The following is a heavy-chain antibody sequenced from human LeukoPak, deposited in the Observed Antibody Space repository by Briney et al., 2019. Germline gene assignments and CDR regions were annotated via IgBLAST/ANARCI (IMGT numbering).Heavy chain of an antibody. CDR1: GFTFSSYA. CDR2: ISYDGSNK. CDR3: AREGRRYGDYFIDY. J-gene: IGHJ4*02. Sequence: PERSLRLSCAASGFTFSSYAMHWVRQAPGKGLEWVAVISYDGSNKYYADSVKGRFTISRDNSKNTLYLQMNSLRAEDTAVYYCAREGRRYGDYFIDYWGQGTLVTVSS. D-gene: IGHD4-17*01. V-gene: IGHV3-30-3*01.